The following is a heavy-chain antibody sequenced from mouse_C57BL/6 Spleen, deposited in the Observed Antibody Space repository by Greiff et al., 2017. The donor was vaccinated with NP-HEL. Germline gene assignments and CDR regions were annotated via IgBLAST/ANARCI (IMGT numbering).Heavy chain of an antibody. CDR1: GYTFTSYW. D-gene: IGHD2-1*01. V-gene: IGHV1-52*01. CDR3: ARGDYGNYVWYFDV. CDR2: IDPSDSET. J-gene: IGHJ1*03. Sequence: VQLQQSGAELVRPGSSVKLSCKASGYTFTSYWMHWVKQRPIQGLEWIGNIDPSDSETHYNQKFKDKATLTVDKSSRTAYMQLSSLTSEDSAVYYCARGDYGNYVWYFDVWGTGTTVTVSS.